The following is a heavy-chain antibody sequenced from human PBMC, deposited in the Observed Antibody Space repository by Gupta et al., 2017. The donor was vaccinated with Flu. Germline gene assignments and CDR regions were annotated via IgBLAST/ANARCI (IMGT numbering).Heavy chain of an antibody. Sequence: RQAPGKGLEWVGRIKSKADGETTNYAATVKGRGTISRDDSTNTLDLQMNSLRTEDTAVYFGTAGTTDCIGASGYGGSIDFGGHVTLVTVSS. D-gene: IGHD2-2*01. CDR2: IKSKADGETT. J-gene: IGHJ5*01. CDR3: TAGTTDCIGASGYGGSIDF. V-gene: IGHV3-15*01.